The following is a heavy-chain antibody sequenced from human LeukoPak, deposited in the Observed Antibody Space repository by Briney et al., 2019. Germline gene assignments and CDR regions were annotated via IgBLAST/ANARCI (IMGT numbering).Heavy chain of an antibody. J-gene: IGHJ6*02. D-gene: IGHD2-15*01. Sequence: GESLKISCKGSGYSFTNYWIGWVRQMPGKGLEWMGIIYPGNSDARHSPSFQGQVTFSADRSINTAYLQWSSLKASDTAMYYCATSYCSGASCPNYYGVDVWGQGTTVTVSS. CDR1: GYSFTNYW. CDR2: IYPGNSDA. V-gene: IGHV5-51*01. CDR3: ATSYCSGASCPNYYGVDV.